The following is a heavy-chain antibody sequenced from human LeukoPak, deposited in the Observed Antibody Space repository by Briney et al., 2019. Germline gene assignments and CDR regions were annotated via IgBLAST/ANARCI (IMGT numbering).Heavy chain of an antibody. CDR2: ISSSSII. D-gene: IGHD5-18*01. J-gene: IGHJ4*02. CDR3: ARVVGYQYYFDF. Sequence: GGSLRLSCVASGFTFNTYSMNWVRQAPGKGLEWLSYISSSSIIYDADSVKGRFTISRDNVKNSLYLQMNTLRDEDTAVYYCARVVGYQYYFDFWGQGTLVTVSS. V-gene: IGHV3-48*02. CDR1: GFTFNTYS.